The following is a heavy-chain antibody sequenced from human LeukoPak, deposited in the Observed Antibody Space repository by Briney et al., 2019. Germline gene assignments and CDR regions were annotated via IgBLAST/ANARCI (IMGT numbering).Heavy chain of an antibody. D-gene: IGHD3-22*01. CDR2: IRYDGSNK. CDR1: GFTFSSYG. CDR3: ARGRFNYDSTGYSSFYY. V-gene: IGHV3-30*02. Sequence: GGSLRLSCAASGFTFSSYGMHWVRQAPGKGLEWVAFIRYDGSNKYYADPVKGRFTISRDNSKSTLYLQMNSLRAEDTAVYYCARGRFNYDSTGYSSFYYWGQGTLVTVSS. J-gene: IGHJ4*02.